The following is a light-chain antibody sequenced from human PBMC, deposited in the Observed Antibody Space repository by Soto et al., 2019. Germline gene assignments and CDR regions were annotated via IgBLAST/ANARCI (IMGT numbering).Light chain of an antibody. CDR1: ESIGTF. J-gene: IGKJ4*01. CDR3: QRRHSWPA. V-gene: IGKV3-11*01. CDR2: DAS. Sequence: EFVLTQSPVTLSLSPGETATLSCRASESIGTFLAWYQQKPGQAPRLLIYDASTRATSIPARFSGSGSGTDFTLTINDLEHEDSAVYYCQRRHSWPAFGGGTKV.